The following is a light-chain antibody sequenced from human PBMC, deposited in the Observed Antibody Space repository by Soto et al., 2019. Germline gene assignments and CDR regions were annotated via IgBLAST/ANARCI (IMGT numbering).Light chain of an antibody. CDR2: SIS. CDR1: QQVKHY. CDR3: HQSYSVPLT. V-gene: IGKV1-39*01. Sequence: DIQMTQSPSSLSASVGDRVTITCRADQQVKHYLNWYQHKPGKPPRLLLYSISTLQTGVPSRFSGSGSGTEFTLTISSLQAEDFATYYCHQSYSVPLTFGGGTKVEI. J-gene: IGKJ4*01.